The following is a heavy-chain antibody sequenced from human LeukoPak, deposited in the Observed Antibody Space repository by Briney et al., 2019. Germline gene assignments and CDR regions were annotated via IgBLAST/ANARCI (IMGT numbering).Heavy chain of an antibody. V-gene: IGHV4-38-2*01. D-gene: IGHD2-2*01. CDR1: GYSISSGYY. J-gene: IGHJ3*02. CDR3: ARRIVVVPAAIRNGDAFDI. CDR2: IYYTWST. Sequence: KPSETLSLTCDVSGYSISSGYYWGWIRQPPGRGLEWIGSIYYTWSTYYNPSLRSRVTISMDTSKNQFSLRLNSVTAADTAIYYCARRIVVVPAAIRNGDAFDIWGQGTMVSVSS.